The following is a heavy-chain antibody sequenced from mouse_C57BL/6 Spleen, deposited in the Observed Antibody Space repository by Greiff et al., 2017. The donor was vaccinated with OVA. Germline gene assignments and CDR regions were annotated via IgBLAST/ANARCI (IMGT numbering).Heavy chain of an antibody. CDR3: ARDPRTTGAMDY. CDR2: IYPGDGDT. CDR1: GYAFSSSW. V-gene: IGHV1-82*01. J-gene: IGHJ4*01. D-gene: IGHD1-1*01. Sequence: VQLQQSGPELVKPGASVKISCKASGYAFSSSWMNWVKQRPGKGLEWIGRIYPGDGDTNYNGKFKGKATLTADKSANTAYRQLRSLTSEDSAVYFCARDPRTTGAMDYWGQGTSVTVSS.